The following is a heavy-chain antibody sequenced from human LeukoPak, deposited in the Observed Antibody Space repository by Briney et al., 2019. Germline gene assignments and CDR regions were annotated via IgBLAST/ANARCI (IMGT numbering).Heavy chain of an antibody. CDR2: IVPIFGTA. J-gene: IGHJ5*02. CDR1: GGTFSSYA. CDR3: ARTDPPYYYDSVNWSDP. Sequence: SVKVSCKASGGTFSSYAISLVRQAPGQGLEWMGGIVPIFGTANYAQKFQGRVTITTDESTSTAYMELSSLRSEDTAVYYCARTDPPYYYDSVNWSDPWGQGTLVTVSS. D-gene: IGHD3-22*01. V-gene: IGHV1-69*05.